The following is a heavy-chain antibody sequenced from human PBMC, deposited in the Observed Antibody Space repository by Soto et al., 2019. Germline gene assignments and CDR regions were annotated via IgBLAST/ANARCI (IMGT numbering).Heavy chain of an antibody. Sequence: SGPTLGNATQTLTLTCTFSGFSLITIGLGVGWIRQPPGKALEWLALIYWNDDKRYSPSLKSRLTITKDTSKNQVVLTMTNMDPVDTATYYCAHFASIQLWYPFDYWGQGTLVTVSS. V-gene: IGHV2-5*01. D-gene: IGHD5-18*01. CDR2: IYWNDDK. J-gene: IGHJ4*02. CDR1: GFSLITIGLG. CDR3: AHFASIQLWYPFDY.